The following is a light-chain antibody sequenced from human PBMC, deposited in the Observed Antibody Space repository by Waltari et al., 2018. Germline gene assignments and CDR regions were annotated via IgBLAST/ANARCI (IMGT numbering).Light chain of an antibody. V-gene: IGKV1-5*03. Sequence: DIQMTQSPSTLSASVGDRIIITCRASQSISNWLAWYQQKPGKAPKLLIYKAFTLETGVPSRFSDSGSGTVFTLTISSLQPDDFATYYCQQYNSYSLLTFGGGTKVEIE. CDR2: KAF. CDR1: QSISNW. CDR3: QQYNSYSLLT. J-gene: IGKJ4*01.